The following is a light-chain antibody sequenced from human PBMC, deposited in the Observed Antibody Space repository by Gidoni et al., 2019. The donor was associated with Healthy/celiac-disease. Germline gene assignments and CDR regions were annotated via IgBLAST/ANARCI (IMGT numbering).Light chain of an antibody. CDR2: DAS. CDR3: QQRSNWPRFT. V-gene: IGKV3-11*01. Sequence: DIVLTQSPATLSLSPGERATLSCRASQSVSSYLAWYHQKPGQAPRLLIYDASNRATGIPARFSGSGSGTDFTLTISSLEPEDFAVSYCQQRSNWPRFTFXQXTRLEIK. J-gene: IGKJ5*01. CDR1: QSVSSY.